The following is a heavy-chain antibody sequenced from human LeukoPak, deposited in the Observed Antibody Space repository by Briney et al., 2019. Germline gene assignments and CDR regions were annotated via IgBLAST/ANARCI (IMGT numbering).Heavy chain of an antibody. CDR1: GGSISSGGYY. J-gene: IGHJ5*02. D-gene: IGHD6-19*01. Sequence: SQTLSLTCTVSGGSISSGGYYWSWIRQPPGKGLEWIGYIYYSGSTYYNPSLKSRVTISVDTSKNQFSLKLSSVTAADTAVYYCAAEEVAGKGGYNWFDPWGQGTLVTVSS. CDR3: AAEEVAGKGGYNWFDP. CDR2: IYYSGST. V-gene: IGHV4-30-4*08.